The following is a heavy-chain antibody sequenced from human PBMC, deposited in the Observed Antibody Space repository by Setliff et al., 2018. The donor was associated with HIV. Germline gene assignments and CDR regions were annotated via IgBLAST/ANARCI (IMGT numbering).Heavy chain of an antibody. CDR1: GFSFSDYH. D-gene: IGHD6-19*01. CDR2: ISSSSSPI. Sequence: PGGSLRLSCAASGFSFSDYHMNWVRKAPGKGLEWISFISSSSSPIYYADSGKGRFTISRDNAKNSLLLQMNSLRAEDTAVYYCCRDPGSGWYVNRYLDYWGQGTLVTVSS. V-gene: IGHV3-48*04. CDR3: CRDPGSGWYVNRYLDY. J-gene: IGHJ4*02.